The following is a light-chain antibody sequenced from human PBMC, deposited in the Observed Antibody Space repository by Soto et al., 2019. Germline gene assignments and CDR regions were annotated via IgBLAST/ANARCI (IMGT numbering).Light chain of an antibody. J-gene: IGKJ5*01. CDR1: QSVNSNY. CDR2: GIS. Sequence: EIVMTQSPATLSVSPGERATLSCRASQSVNSNYLAWYQQKPGQAPRLLIYGISKRATDIPDRFSGSGSGTDFTLTITRLEPEDSAVYFCQQYTGPPTTFGQGTRLAIK. V-gene: IGKV3-20*01. CDR3: QQYTGPPTT.